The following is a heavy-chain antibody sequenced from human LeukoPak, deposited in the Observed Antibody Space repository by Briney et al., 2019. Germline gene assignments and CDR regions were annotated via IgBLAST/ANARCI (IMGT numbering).Heavy chain of an antibody. CDR3: ATYTHWVAGDV. CDR2: VNPDGSAK. CDR1: GFTFSSYW. Sequence: GGSLRLSCAASGFTFSSYWMSWVRQAPGKGLEWVANVNPDGSAKDYVDSVKGRFTISRDNAGNSLYLQMSSLRAEDTAVYYCATYTHWVAGDVWGQGTTVTVSS. J-gene: IGHJ6*02. D-gene: IGHD3-16*01. V-gene: IGHV3-7*01.